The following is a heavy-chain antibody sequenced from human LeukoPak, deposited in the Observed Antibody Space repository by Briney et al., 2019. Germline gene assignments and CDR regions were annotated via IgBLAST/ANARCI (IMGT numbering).Heavy chain of an antibody. CDR2: ISAYNGYT. CDR1: GYTFTGYY. Sequence: GASVKVSCKASGYTFTGYYMHWVRQAPGQGLEWMGWISAYNGYTDYAQKFQFGVTMTTDTSTSTAYMELRSLRSDDTAVYYCARDKAVTTEVTQHFQHWGQGTLVTVSS. J-gene: IGHJ1*01. D-gene: IGHD4-23*01. CDR3: ARDKAVTTEVTQHFQH. V-gene: IGHV1-18*04.